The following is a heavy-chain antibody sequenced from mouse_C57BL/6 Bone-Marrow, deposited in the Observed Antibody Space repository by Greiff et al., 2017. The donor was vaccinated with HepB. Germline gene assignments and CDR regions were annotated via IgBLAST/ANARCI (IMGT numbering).Heavy chain of an antibody. CDR3: ASSPPYYYGSSYWYFDV. Sequence: VKLMESGPELVKPGASVKISCKASGYAFSSSWMNWVKQRPGKGLEWIGRIYPGDGDTNYNGKFKGKATLTADKSSSTAYMQLSSLTSEDTAVYVCASSPPYYYGSSYWYFDVWGTGTTVTVSS. CDR2: IYPGDGDT. V-gene: IGHV1-82*01. D-gene: IGHD1-1*01. CDR1: GYAFSSSW. J-gene: IGHJ1*03.